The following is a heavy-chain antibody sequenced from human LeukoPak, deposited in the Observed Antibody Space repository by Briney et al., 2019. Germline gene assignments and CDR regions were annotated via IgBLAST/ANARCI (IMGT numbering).Heavy chain of an antibody. CDR2: FYDTRSP. CDR1: GGSISLYY. Sequence: PSETLSLTCTVSGGSISLYYWSWIRQPPGKGLEWIGYFYDTRSPKYNPSLERRVTISVDMSRNQFSLNLTSVTAADAAVYYCARGRGSLTYWGQGTLATVSS. V-gene: IGHV4-59*01. D-gene: IGHD3-10*01. J-gene: IGHJ4*02. CDR3: ARGRGSLTY.